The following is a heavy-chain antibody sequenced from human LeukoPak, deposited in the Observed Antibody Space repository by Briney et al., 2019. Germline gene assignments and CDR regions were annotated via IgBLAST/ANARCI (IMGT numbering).Heavy chain of an antibody. V-gene: IGHV3-48*02. CDR1: GFTFSYYS. J-gene: IGHJ3*01. CDR3: VRDRDYAFDF. CDR2: SNTDGTI. Sequence: PGGSLRLSCAASGFTFSYYSMNWVRQAPGKGLERISYSNTDGTISYADSVKGRFTISRDNAENSLYLQMNSLRDEDTAVYFCVRDRDYAFDFWGQGTMVTVSS.